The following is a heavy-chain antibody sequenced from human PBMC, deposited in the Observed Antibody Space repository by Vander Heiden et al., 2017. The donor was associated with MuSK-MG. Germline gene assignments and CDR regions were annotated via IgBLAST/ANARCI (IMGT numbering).Heavy chain of an antibody. CDR3: ARVGVRGPYMHPGYYMDV. J-gene: IGHJ6*03. Sequence: EVQLVESGGGLVQPGGSLRLSCAASGFTFSSYSMNWVRQAPGKGLEWVSYISSSSSTIYYADSVKGRFTISRDNAKNSLYLQMNSLRAEDTAVYYCARVGVRGPYMHPGYYMDVWGQGTTVTVSS. CDR2: ISSSSSTI. V-gene: IGHV3-48*01. D-gene: IGHD3-10*01. CDR1: GFTFSSYS.